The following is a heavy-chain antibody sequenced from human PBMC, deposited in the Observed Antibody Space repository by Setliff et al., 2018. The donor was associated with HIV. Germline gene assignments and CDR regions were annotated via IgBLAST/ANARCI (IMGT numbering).Heavy chain of an antibody. V-gene: IGHV3-23*01. J-gene: IGHJ4*02. CDR1: GFTFNIYS. CDR3: AKGRDGDYGRPLEY. CDR2: MSDTGGIT. Sequence: PGGSLRLSSTASGFTFNIYSMNWVRQAPGKGLEWVSAMSDTGGITNYADSVKGRFTISRDNSKSTVYLQMNSLRAEDTAVYSCAKGRDGDYGRPLEYWGQGTLVTVSS. D-gene: IGHD4-17*01.